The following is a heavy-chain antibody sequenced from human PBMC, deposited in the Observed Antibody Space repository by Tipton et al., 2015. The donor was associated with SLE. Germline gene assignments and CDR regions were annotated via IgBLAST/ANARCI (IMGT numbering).Heavy chain of an antibody. V-gene: IGHV4-39*07. D-gene: IGHD1-7*01. J-gene: IGHJ3*02. CDR1: GGSISSSSYY. CDR3: ARGTRRNAFDI. Sequence: TLSLTCTVSGGSISSSSYYWGWIRQPPGKGLEWIGSIYYSGSTYYNPSLKSRVTISVDTSKNQFSLKLSSVTAADTAVYYCARGTRRNAFDIWGQGTMVTVSS. CDR2: IYYSGST.